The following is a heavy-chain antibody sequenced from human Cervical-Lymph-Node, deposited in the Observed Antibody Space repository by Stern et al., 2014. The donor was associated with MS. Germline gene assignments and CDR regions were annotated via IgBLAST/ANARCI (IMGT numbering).Heavy chain of an antibody. V-gene: IGHV3-30*04. D-gene: IGHD2-8*01. Sequence: MQLVESGGGVVQPGRSLRLSCAVSKFTFSSYGLHWVRQAPGKGLEWVAVISYDGNRKYYAESVKGRFTISRDNSRDALYLQMNSLRDDDTALYYCAREAPSGVYFDLWGQGTLLTVSS. CDR1: KFTFSSYG. CDR2: ISYDGNRK. CDR3: AREAPSGVYFDL. J-gene: IGHJ4*02.